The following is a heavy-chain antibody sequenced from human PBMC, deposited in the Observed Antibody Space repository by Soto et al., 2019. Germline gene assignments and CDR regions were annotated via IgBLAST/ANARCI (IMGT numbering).Heavy chain of an antibody. V-gene: IGHV4-34*01. CDR1: GESFSGYI. Sequence: QVQLQQSGAGLLKPSETLSLTCAVYGESFSGYIWTWIRQTPGKGLQWIGQINHSGSASYNPSLKRRVTLSVHPSNSQFSLELSSVTAADTAVYYCARGLITGSHYSGGWYYFDSWGQGTQVTVSS. CDR2: INHSGSA. J-gene: IGHJ4*02. D-gene: IGHD6-19*01. CDR3: ARGLITGSHYSGGWYYFDS.